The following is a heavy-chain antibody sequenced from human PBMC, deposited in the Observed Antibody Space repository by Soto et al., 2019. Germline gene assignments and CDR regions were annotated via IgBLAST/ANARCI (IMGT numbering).Heavy chain of an antibody. CDR3: VRENEMAGATSAFEY. CDR1: GFRFNSYS. CDR2: IDARSNYM. D-gene: IGHD1-26*01. V-gene: IGHV3-21*06. Sequence: PGGSLRLSCEASGFRFNSYSMNWVRQAPQKGLEWVSLIDARSNYMYYADSVKGRFTISRDNARNSLYLQMDSLRVEDTAVCYCVRENEMAGATSAFEYWGQGTPVTVSS. J-gene: IGHJ4*02.